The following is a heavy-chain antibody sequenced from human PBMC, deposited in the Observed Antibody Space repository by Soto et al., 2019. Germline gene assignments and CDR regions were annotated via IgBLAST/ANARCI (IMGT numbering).Heavy chain of an antibody. D-gene: IGHD3-10*01. J-gene: IGHJ3*02. V-gene: IGHV1-18*01. CDR2: ISAYNCNT. CDR1: GYTFTSYG. Sequence: QVQLVQSGAEVKKPGASVKVSCKASGYTFTSYGISWVRQAPGQGLDWMGWISAYNCNTNYAQKLQGRVTMTTDTSTSTAYMELRSLRSDDTAVYYCARDLRFALWFGGDAFDIWGQGTMVTVSS. CDR3: ARDLRFALWFGGDAFDI.